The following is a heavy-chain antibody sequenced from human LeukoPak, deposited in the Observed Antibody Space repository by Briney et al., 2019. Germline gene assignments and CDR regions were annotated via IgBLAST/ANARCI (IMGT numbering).Heavy chain of an antibody. Sequence: PGGSLRLSCAASGFTFSSYSMNWVRQAPGKGLEWVSSISSSSSYIYYADSVKGRFTISRDNAKNSLYLQMNSLRAEDTALYYCARDWRGEATFPLDYWGQGTLVTVSS. V-gene: IGHV3-21*01. D-gene: IGHD1-26*01. CDR1: GFTFSSYS. J-gene: IGHJ4*02. CDR3: ARDWRGEATFPLDY. CDR2: ISSSSSYI.